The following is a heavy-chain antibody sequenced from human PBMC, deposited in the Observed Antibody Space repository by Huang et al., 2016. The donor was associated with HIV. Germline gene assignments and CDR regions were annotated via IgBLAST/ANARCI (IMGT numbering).Heavy chain of an antibody. D-gene: IGHD6-13*01. CDR1: GYTFTSYG. Sequence: QVHLLQSGAEVKKSGASVNVSCKASGYTFTSYGISWVRQAPGQGLEWMGYITSYTADTSHAQKFQVRLTMTTDTSPSTAYMELTSLKSDDTAMYYCAREGIAGVSDWGQGTLVTVSS. V-gene: IGHV1-18*01. J-gene: IGHJ4*02. CDR3: AREGIAGVSD. CDR2: ITSYTADT.